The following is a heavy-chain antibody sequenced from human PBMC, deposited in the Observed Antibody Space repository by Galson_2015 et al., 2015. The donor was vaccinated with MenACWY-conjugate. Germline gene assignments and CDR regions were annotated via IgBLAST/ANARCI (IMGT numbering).Heavy chain of an antibody. CDR2: ISYDSSHT. D-gene: IGHD6-19*01. CDR1: GFTFSNFP. V-gene: IGHV3-30*04. CDR3: VADVRF. J-gene: IGHJ4*02. Sequence: SLRLSCAASGFTFSNFPMHWVRQAPDKGLEWVAVISYDSSHTIYADSVKGRFTISRDDSINTLHLQMNSLRAEDTAVYYCVADVRFGGQGTLVTVSS.